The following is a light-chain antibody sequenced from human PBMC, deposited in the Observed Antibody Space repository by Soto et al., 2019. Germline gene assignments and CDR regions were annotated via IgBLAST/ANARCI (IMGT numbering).Light chain of an antibody. Sequence: EIGLTQFAGTLSLSAGERASLSCGASQSITSNYLAWYQQKHGQAPRLLIYGASSRATGIPDRFSGSWYGTDFNLTISRLEPEDFAVYYCQQYGSSPETFGQGTKVDIK. CDR2: GAS. J-gene: IGKJ1*01. CDR3: QQYGSSPET. CDR1: QSITSNY. V-gene: IGKV3-20*01.